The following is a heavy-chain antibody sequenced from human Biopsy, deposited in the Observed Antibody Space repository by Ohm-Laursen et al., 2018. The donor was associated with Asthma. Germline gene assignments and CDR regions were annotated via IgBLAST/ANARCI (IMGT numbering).Heavy chain of an antibody. CDR2: ISYDGSNK. Sequence: SLRLSCAAPGFTFSTYAMHWVRQAPGKGLEWVAVISYDGSNKYYADSVKGRFTISRDSSKNTLYLQMNSLRAEDTAVYYCARDLHPTNHLGELSEGFDYWGQGTLVTVSS. V-gene: IGHV3-30-3*01. J-gene: IGHJ4*02. D-gene: IGHD3-16*02. CDR1: GFTFSTYA. CDR3: ARDLHPTNHLGELSEGFDY.